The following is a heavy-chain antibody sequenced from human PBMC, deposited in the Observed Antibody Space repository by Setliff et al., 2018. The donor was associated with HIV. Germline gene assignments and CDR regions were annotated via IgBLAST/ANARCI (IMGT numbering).Heavy chain of an antibody. CDR3: ARDYNYASGTYNWFDP. CDR2: INANTGHP. V-gene: IGHV7-4-1*02. Sequence: ASVKVSCKASGYVFTTYVINWVRQAPGRGLELMGWINANTGHPRYAPGFTGRFVFSLDTSATTAHLQINGLKTDDTAVYYCARDYNYASGTYNWFDPWGQGTLVTV. J-gene: IGHJ5*02. D-gene: IGHD3-10*01. CDR1: GYVFTTYV.